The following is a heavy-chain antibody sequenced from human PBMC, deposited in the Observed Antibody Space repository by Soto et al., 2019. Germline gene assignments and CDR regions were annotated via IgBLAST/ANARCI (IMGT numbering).Heavy chain of an antibody. CDR2: IAVGSGYT. CDR1: GFTFTSSA. V-gene: IGHV1-58*01. J-gene: IGHJ4*02. Sequence: ASVKVSCKASGFTFTSSAFQWVRQARGQRLEWIGWIAVGSGYTNYAQRFQDRVTLTRDMSTANTYMELSRLTSEDTAIYYCAADATAWQQMVPSHYSGPGTLVTVSS. D-gene: IGHD2-8*01. CDR3: AADATAWQQMVPSHY.